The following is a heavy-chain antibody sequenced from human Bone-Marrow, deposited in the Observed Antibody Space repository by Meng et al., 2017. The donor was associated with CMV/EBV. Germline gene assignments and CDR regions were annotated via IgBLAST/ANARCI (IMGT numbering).Heavy chain of an antibody. CDR2: IYYSGST. J-gene: IGHJ6*02. CDR1: GGSISSSSYY. V-gene: IGHV4-61*05. CDR3: ARGRDFWSGYPRYYGMDV. D-gene: IGHD3-3*01. Sequence: SETLSLTCTVSGGSISSSSYYWGWIRQPPGKELEWIGYIYYSGSTNYNPSLKSRVTISVDTSKNQFSLKLSSVTAADTAVYYCARGRDFWSGYPRYYGMDVWGQGTTVTVSS.